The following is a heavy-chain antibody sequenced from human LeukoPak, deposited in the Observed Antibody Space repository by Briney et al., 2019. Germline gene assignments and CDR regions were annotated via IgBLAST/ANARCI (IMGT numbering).Heavy chain of an antibody. J-gene: IGHJ4*02. Sequence: ASVKVSCKVSGYTLTELSMHWVRQAPGKGLEWMGGFDPEDGETIYAQKFQGRVTMTEDTSTDTAYMELSSLRAEDTAVYYCAREDSYYYGSGSYPFDYWGQGTLVTVSS. D-gene: IGHD3-10*01. CDR2: FDPEDGET. CDR1: GYTLTELS. CDR3: AREDSYYYGSGSYPFDY. V-gene: IGHV1-24*01.